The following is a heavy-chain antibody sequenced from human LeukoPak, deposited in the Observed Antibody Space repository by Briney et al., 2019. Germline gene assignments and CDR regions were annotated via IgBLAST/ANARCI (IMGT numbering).Heavy chain of an antibody. V-gene: IGHV3-48*02. Sequence: GGSLRLPCAASGFTFSSYSMNWVRQAPGKGLEWVSYISSTSSPIYYADSVKGRFAISRDNAKNSLYLQMNSLRDEDTAVYYCASYGDFPRWYFDLWGRGTLVTVSS. J-gene: IGHJ2*01. CDR1: GFTFSSYS. CDR2: ISSTSSPI. CDR3: ASYGDFPRWYFDL. D-gene: IGHD4-17*01.